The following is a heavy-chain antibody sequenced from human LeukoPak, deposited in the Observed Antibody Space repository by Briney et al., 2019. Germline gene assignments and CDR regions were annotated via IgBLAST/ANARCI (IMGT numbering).Heavy chain of an antibody. CDR1: GFAFSDYY. CDR3: ARQAVFDYFDY. Sequence: AGGSLRLSCAASGFAFSDYYMSWIRQAPGKGLEWVSYISSSGSTIYYADSVKGRFTISRDNTKNSLYLQMNSLRAEDTAVYYGARQAVFDYFDYWGQGTLVTVSS. D-gene: IGHD3-10*01. CDR2: ISSSGSTI. J-gene: IGHJ4*02. V-gene: IGHV3-11*04.